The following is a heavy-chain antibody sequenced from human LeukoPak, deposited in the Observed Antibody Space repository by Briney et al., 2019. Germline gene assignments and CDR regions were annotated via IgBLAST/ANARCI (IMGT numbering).Heavy chain of an antibody. CDR3: ARHRGYERTGYYFLDAFDF. J-gene: IGHJ3*01. D-gene: IGHD3-22*01. Sequence: SETLSLTCTVSGVSISSYYWSWIRQPPGKGLEWIGYIYISGSTDYNPSLKSRVTTSLDTSKNLFSLKLSSLTAADTAVYYCARHRGYERTGYYFLDAFDFWGQGTMVTVSS. CDR2: IYISGST. CDR1: GVSISSYY. V-gene: IGHV4-4*09.